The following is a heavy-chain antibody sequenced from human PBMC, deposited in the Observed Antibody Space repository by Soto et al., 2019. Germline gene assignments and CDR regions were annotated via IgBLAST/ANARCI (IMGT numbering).Heavy chain of an antibody. CDR2: IWYDGSNK. CDR1: GFTFSSYG. Sequence: QVQLVESGGGVVQPGRSLRLSCAASGFTFSSYGMHWVRQAPGKGLEWVAVIWYDGSNKYYADSVKGRFTISRDNSKNTLYLQMNSLSVDGTAVYYCARDGAYDYDLWSGLNYYYYGMDVWGQGTTVTVSS. V-gene: IGHV3-33*01. J-gene: IGHJ6*02. D-gene: IGHD3-3*01. CDR3: ARDGAYDYDLWSGLNYYYYGMDV.